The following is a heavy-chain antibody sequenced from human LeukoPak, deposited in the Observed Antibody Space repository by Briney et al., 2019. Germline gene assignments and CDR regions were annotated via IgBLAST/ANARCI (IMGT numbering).Heavy chain of an antibody. V-gene: IGHV3-21*01. CDR1: GFTFSSYS. J-gene: IGHJ4*02. CDR2: ISSSSSYI. Sequence: GGSLRLSCAASGFTFSSYSMNWVRQAPGKGLEWVSSISSSSSYICYADSVKGRFTISRDNAKNSLYLQMNSLRAEDTAVYYCASTLTGTTYYFDYWGQGTLVTVSS. CDR3: ASTLTGTTYYFDY. D-gene: IGHD1-7*01.